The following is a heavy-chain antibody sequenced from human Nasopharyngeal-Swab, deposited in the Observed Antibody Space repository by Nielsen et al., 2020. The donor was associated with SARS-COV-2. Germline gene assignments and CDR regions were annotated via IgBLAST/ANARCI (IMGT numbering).Heavy chain of an antibody. V-gene: IGHV3-33*08. D-gene: IGHD7-27*01. CDR1: GFTFSSYS. CDR3: ARESHPPDWGSGGMDV. CDR2: IWHDGRNK. J-gene: IGHJ6*02. Sequence: GESLKISCAASGFTFSSYSMNWVRQAPGKGLEWVAVIWHDGRNKYYADSVKGRFTISRDNSKNTLDLQMNSLRAEDTAVYYCARESHPPDWGSGGMDVWGQGTTVTVSS.